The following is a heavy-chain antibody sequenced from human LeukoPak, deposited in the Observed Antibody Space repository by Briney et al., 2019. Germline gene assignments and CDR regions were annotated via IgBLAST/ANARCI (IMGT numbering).Heavy chain of an antibody. Sequence: GGSLRLSCAASGFTFSTYSLNWVRQAPEKGLEWVSYISSSSSTIFYADSVKGRFTISRDNAKNSLYLQMNSLRAEDTAVYYCARGRWGSGYYFDYWGQGTLVTVSS. CDR1: GFTFSTYS. CDR2: ISSSSSTI. J-gene: IGHJ4*02. CDR3: ARGRWGSGYYFDY. V-gene: IGHV3-48*01. D-gene: IGHD6-25*01.